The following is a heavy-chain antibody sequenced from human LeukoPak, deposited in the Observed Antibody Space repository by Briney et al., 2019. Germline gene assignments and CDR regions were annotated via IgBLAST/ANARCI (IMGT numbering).Heavy chain of an antibody. V-gene: IGHV4-34*01. D-gene: IGHD3-9*01. CDR2: IHYTGAP. CDR1: GGSITGYY. CDR3: ARGNILSGYCFDI. Sequence: PSEPLSLTCAVYGGSITGYYWSWIRQPPGKGLEWVGEIHYTGAPSYNPSLKSPATISIDTSKNQVSLKLSSVTAADTAVYYCARGNILSGYCFDIWGQGALVTVSS. J-gene: IGHJ4*02.